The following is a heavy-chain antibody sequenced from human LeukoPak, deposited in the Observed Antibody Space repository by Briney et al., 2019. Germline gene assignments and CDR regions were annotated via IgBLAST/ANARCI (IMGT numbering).Heavy chain of an antibody. J-gene: IGHJ5*02. CDR3: ARGPYYYDSSVSWFAP. D-gene: IGHD3-22*01. V-gene: IGHV4-30-2*01. CDR2: IYHSGST. CDR1: GGSISGGGYY. Sequence: SQTLSLTCTVSGGSISGGGYYWSWIRQPPGKGLEWIGYIYHSGSTYYNPSLKSRVTISVDRSKNQFSLKLSSVTAADTAVYYCARGPYYYDSSVSWFAPWGQGPLVTVSS.